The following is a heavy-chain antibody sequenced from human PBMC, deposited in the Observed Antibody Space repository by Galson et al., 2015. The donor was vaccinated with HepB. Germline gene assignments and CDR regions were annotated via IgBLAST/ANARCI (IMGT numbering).Heavy chain of an antibody. Sequence: ETLSLTCTVSGGSFSSRSYYWGWIRQSPGKRLEWIGSVFYTGSVSYNPSLKSRVTVSVDTSKTQVSLRLSSVTATDTAVYYCARRVLRYDFWSGQSWYFDLWGRGTLSLSPQ. CDR2: VFYTGSV. J-gene: IGHJ2*01. CDR3: ARRVLRYDFWSGQSWYFDL. V-gene: IGHV4-39*01. D-gene: IGHD3-3*01. CDR1: GGSFSSRSYY.